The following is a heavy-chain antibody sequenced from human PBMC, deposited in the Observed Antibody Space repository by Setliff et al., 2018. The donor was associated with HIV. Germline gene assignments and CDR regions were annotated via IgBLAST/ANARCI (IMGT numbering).Heavy chain of an antibody. CDR2: IYYSGST. Sequence: PSETLSLTCTVSGGSISSYYWSWIRQPAGKGLEWIGHIYYSGSTNYNPSLKSRVTISVDTSKNQFSLKLSSVTAADTAVYYCAREGLYSSSWYYFDYWGQGTLVTVSS. V-gene: IGHV4-4*07. D-gene: IGHD6-13*01. J-gene: IGHJ4*02. CDR3: AREGLYSSSWYYFDY. CDR1: GGSISSYY.